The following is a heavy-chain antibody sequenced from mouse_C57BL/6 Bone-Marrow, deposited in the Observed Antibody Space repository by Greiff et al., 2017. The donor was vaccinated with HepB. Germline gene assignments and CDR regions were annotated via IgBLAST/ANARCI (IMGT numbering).Heavy chain of an antibody. Sequence: EVQLQESGPGLAKPSQTLSLTCSVTGYSITSDYWNWIRKFPGNKLEYMGYISYSGSTYYNPSLKSRISITRDTSKNQYYLQLNSVTTEDTATYYCARSAITYGEGGWYFDVWGTGTTVTVSS. CDR2: ISYSGST. CDR1: GYSITSDY. CDR3: ARSAITYGEGGWYFDV. D-gene: IGHD1-1*01. J-gene: IGHJ1*03. V-gene: IGHV3-8*01.